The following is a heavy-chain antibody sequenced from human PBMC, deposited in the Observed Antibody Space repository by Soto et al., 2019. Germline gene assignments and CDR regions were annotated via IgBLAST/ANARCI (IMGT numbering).Heavy chain of an antibody. J-gene: IGHJ5*02. Sequence: SETLSLTCSVSGAALNSGNYYWSWIRQVPGKGLEWIGHKYVTGAVDYNPSLRDRITISQDTSERQFSLNLRLVTAADTAVYYCARLRIATNNYKWFDPWGQGTLVTVSS. CDR2: KYVTGAV. CDR1: GAALNSGNYY. CDR3: ARLRIATNNYKWFDP. D-gene: IGHD2-21*01. V-gene: IGHV4-31*03.